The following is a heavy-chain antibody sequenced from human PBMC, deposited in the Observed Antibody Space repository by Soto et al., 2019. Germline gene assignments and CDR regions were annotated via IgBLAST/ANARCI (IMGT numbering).Heavy chain of an antibody. CDR3: ARDLDYGGNSDWFDS. V-gene: IGHV5-51*01. Sequence: PGESLKISCQGPRYNFPNYWIAWVRQMPGKGLEWMGIIYPGDSRTRYSPSFQGQVTISADKSINTAYLQWSSLKASDTAMYYCARDLDYGGNSDWFDSWGQGTLVTVSS. D-gene: IGHD4-17*01. CDR2: IYPGDSRT. J-gene: IGHJ5*01. CDR1: RYNFPNYW.